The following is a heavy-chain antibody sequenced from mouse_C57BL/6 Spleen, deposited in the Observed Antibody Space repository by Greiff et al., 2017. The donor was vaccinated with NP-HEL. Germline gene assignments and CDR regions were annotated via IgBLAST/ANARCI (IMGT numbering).Heavy chain of an antibody. V-gene: IGHV10-3*01. CDR3: VRDGGSSHYYAMDY. CDR2: IRSKSSNYAT. Sequence: DVMLVESGGGLVQPKGSLKLSCAASGFTFNTYAMHWVRQAPGKGLEWVARIRSKSSNYATYYADSVKDRFTISRDDSQSMLYLQMNNLKTEDTAMYYCVRDGGSSHYYAMDYWGQGTSVTVSS. J-gene: IGHJ4*01. D-gene: IGHD1-1*01. CDR1: GFTFNTYA.